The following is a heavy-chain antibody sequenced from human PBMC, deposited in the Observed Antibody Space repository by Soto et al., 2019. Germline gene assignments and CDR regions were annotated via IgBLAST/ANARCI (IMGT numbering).Heavy chain of an antibody. Sequence: SVKVSCKASGGTFSTYAIDWVRQAPGQGLEWMGGIIPLFGTAKYAQNFQGRITITADESTNTAYMELRSLRSQDTAVYYCAGRVHYDSSGCYYFYWGPGTLGTVSS. D-gene: IGHD3-22*01. CDR3: AGRVHYDSSGCYYFY. CDR2: IIPLFGTA. V-gene: IGHV1-69*13. CDR1: GGTFSTYA. J-gene: IGHJ4*02.